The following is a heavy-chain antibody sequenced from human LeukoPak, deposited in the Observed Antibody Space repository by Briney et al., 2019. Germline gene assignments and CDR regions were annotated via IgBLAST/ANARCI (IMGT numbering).Heavy chain of an antibody. CDR3: ATDPASYCTSSTCDFDY. J-gene: IGHJ4*02. CDR1: GFTFSSYW. V-gene: IGHV3-7*01. Sequence: GSLRLSCAASGFTFSSYWMSWVRQAPGKGLEWVANIKQDGSEKYYVGSVKGRFTISRDNAQNSLYLQMNNLGAEDTAVYYCATDPASYCTSSTCDFDYWGQGTLFTVSS. CDR2: IKQDGSEK. D-gene: IGHD2-8*01.